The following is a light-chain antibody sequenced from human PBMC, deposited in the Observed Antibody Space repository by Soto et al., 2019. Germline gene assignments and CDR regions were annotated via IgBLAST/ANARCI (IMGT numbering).Light chain of an antibody. CDR2: GAS. V-gene: IGKV3-20*01. Sequence: EIVLTQSPGTLSLSPGERATHSCRASQSVRSNYLAWYQQKPGQAPRLLIYGASDRATGIPDRFSGTGSGTDFTLTVSRLEPEDFAVYYCQHYGGSAPFGQGTKVEIK. CDR3: QHYGGSAP. CDR1: QSVRSNY. J-gene: IGKJ1*01.